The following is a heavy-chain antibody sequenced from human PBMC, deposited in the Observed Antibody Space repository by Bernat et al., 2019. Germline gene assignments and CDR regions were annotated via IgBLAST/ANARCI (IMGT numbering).Heavy chain of an antibody. J-gene: IGHJ4*02. CDR1: GGSFSGSY. D-gene: IGHD4-23*01. Sequence: QVQLQQWGAGLLKPSETLSLTCAVYGGSFSGSYWSWIRQPPGRGLEWIGEINHIGSPNYNPSLKSRVTISVDTPKNQYSLKLSSVTAADTAVYYCARGLRWPQYYFDYWGQGTLVTVSS. CDR2: INHIGSP. CDR3: ARGLRWPQYYFDY. V-gene: IGHV4-34*01.